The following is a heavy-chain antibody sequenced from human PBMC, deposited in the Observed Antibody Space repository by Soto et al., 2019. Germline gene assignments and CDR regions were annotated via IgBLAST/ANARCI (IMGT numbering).Heavy chain of an antibody. CDR3: ASSSTVLLPTAMTGWFDP. V-gene: IGHV3-53*01. Sequence: GGSLRLSCTTSGFTVSSSHMSWVRQAPGKGLDWVSVIYSGGNSYYAVSVQGRFAISRDNSKNTLYLQMTSLRPEDTAVYYCASSSTVLLPTAMTGWFDPWDQGTLVTVSS. CDR1: GFTVSSSH. D-gene: IGHD2-2*01. J-gene: IGHJ5*02. CDR2: IYSGGNS.